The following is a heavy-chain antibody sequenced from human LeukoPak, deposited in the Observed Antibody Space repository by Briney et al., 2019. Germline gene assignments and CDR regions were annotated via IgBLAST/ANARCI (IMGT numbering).Heavy chain of an antibody. V-gene: IGHV3-23*01. J-gene: IGHJ4*02. D-gene: IGHD6-13*01. CDR3: AKRDSSSWFDY. Sequence: RGSLRLSCAASGFTFSSYVMGWVRQAPGKGLEWVSAISGSGTNTFYADSVKGRFTISRDNSNNTLYLQMDSLRAEDRAVYFCAKRDSSSWFDYWGQGTLVTVSS. CDR1: GFTFSSYV. CDR2: ISGSGTNT.